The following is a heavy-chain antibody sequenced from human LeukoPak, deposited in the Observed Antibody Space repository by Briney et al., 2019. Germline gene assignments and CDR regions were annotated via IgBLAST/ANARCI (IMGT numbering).Heavy chain of an antibody. V-gene: IGHV1-69*05. CDR3: ARSVGATIGWFDP. CDR2: IIPIFGTA. CDR1: GGTFSSYA. J-gene: IGHJ5*02. D-gene: IGHD1-26*01. Sequence: SVKVSCKASGGTFSSYAISWVRQAPGQGLEYMGGIIPIFGTANYAQKFQGRVTITTDESTSPAYMELSSLRSEDTAVYYCARSVGATIGWFDPWGQGTLVTVSS.